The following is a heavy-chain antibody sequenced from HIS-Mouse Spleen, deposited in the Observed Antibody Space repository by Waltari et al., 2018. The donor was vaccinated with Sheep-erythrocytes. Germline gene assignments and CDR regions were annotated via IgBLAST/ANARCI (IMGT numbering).Heavy chain of an antibody. CDR1: GFTFSSYD. V-gene: IGHV3-13*01. D-gene: IGHD7-27*01. CDR3: ARGIANWDAFDI. Sequence: EVQLVESGGGLVQPGGSLRLSCAASGFTFSSYDMHWVRQATGKGLEWVSAIGHAGDTYYPGSVKGRFTISRENAKNSLYLQMNSLRAGDTAVYYCARGIANWDAFDIWGQGTMVTVSS. CDR2: IGHAGDT. J-gene: IGHJ3*02.